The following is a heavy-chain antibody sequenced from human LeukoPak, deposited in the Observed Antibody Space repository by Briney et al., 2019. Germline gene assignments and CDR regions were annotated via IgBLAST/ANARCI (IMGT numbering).Heavy chain of an antibody. D-gene: IGHD6-19*01. CDR2: ISNGGSTI. CDR1: GFTFSGYE. CDR3: ARHSSGWYYFDN. Sequence: GGSLRLSCAASGFTFSGYEMNWVRQAPEKGLEWVSYISNGGSTIYYADSVKGRFTISRDNAKNSLYLQMNSLRVEDTAVYYCARHSSGWYYFDNWGQGTLVTVSS. V-gene: IGHV3-48*03. J-gene: IGHJ4*02.